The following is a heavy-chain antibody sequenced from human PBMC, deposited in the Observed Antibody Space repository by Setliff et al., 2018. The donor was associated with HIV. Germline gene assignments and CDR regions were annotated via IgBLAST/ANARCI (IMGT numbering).Heavy chain of an antibody. CDR2: INPSAVT. Sequence: GASVKVSCKASGYTFSNYYIHWVRQAPGQGLEWMGIINPSAVTSYGQKFQGRLTVTRDTSTSTVYMDLSSLRSEDTAVYYCVRGGGSSAYPPFEYWGQGTPVTV. V-gene: IGHV1-46*01. CDR1: GYTFSNYY. D-gene: IGHD3-16*01. J-gene: IGHJ4*02. CDR3: VRGGGSSAYPPFEY.